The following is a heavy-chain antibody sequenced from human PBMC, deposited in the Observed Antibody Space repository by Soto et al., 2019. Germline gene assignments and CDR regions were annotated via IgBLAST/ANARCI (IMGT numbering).Heavy chain of an antibody. CDR1: GFTFSSYA. CDR2: ISYAGSNK. V-gene: IGHV3-30-3*01. J-gene: IGHJ4*01. Sequence: PGGSLRLSCAASGFTFSSYAMHWVRQAPGKGQEWVAVISYAGSNKYYADSATGRFTISRDNSKNTLYLQMNSLRAADTAVYYCARTPFPVDSGYEPLGYWGHGTLVTVPS. D-gene: IGHD5-12*01. CDR3: ARTPFPVDSGYEPLGY.